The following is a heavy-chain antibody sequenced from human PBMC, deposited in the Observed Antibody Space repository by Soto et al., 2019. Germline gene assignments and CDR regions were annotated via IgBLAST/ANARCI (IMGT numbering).Heavy chain of an antibody. D-gene: IGHD6-13*01. CDR1: GFTFKESG. J-gene: IGHJ4*02. CDR2: ISDTGAST. Sequence: PXGALRLSCADSGFTFKESGMNWVRQAPGKGLEWVESISDTGASTCYAESVRGRLSISRDNSKNTLYLQMNSLRGEDTAVYYCAKGRASSWACYFDNWGQGTLVTVSS. V-gene: IGHV3-23*01. CDR3: AKGRASSWACYFDN.